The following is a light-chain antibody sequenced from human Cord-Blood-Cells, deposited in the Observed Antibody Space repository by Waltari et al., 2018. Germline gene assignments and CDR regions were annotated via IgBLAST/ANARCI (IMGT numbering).Light chain of an antibody. J-gene: IGLJ3*02. V-gene: IGLV2-23*01. CDR3: CSYAGSWV. Sequence: QSALTQPASVSGSPGQSITISCTGTSSDVGSYNLVSWDQQHPGKAPKLMIYEGSKRPSGVSYRFSGSKSGNTASLTIAGLQAEDEADYYCCSYAGSWVFGGRTKLTVL. CDR2: EGS. CDR1: SSDVGSYNL.